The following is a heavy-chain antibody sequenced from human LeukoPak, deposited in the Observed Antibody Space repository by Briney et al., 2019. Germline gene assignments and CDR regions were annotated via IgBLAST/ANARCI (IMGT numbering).Heavy chain of an antibody. V-gene: IGHV4-34*01. CDR2: INHSGST. D-gene: IGHD6-13*01. CDR3: ASSSSSWTIDY. CDR1: GGSFSGYY. J-gene: IGHJ4*02. Sequence: PSETLSLTCAVSGGSFSGYYWSWIRQPPGKGLEWIGEINHSGSTNYNPSLKSRVTISVDTSKNQFSLKLSSVTAADTAVYYCASSSSSWTIDYWGQGTLVTVSS.